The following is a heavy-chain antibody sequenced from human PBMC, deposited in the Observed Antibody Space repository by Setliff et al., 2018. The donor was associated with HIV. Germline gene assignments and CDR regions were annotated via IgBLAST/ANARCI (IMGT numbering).Heavy chain of an antibody. Sequence: PSETLSLTCIVSHGSITSTSYYWGWVRQSPGRGLEWIGSIYYSGRTYYNPSLKSRLGMSVDTSRNQFSLRLSSVTAADTAVYYCARVPRQLLKGAAAYFDYWGQGTLVTVSS. CDR1: HGSITSTSYY. CDR2: IYYSGRT. D-gene: IGHD5-18*01. J-gene: IGHJ4*02. CDR3: ARVPRQLLKGAAAYFDY. V-gene: IGHV4-39*07.